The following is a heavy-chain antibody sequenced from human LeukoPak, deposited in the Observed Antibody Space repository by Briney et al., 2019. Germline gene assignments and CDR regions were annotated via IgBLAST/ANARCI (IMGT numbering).Heavy chain of an antibody. V-gene: IGHV3-33*01. CDR3: AREYYYDSSGYYYPSFDY. J-gene: IGHJ4*02. CDR1: GFNFSSYG. D-gene: IGHD3-22*01. Sequence: GGSLRLSCAASGFNFSSYGMHWVRQAPGKGVEWVAVIWYDGSNKYYADSVKRRFTISRDNSKNTLYLQMNSLRAEDTAVYYCAREYYYDSSGYYYPSFDYGGQGTLVTVSS. CDR2: IWYDGSNK.